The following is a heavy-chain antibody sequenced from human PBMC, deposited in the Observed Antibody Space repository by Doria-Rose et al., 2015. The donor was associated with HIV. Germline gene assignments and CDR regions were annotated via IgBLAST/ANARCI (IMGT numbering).Heavy chain of an antibody. D-gene: IGHD1-26*01. CDR3: ARHKRSGTSDLFDY. CDR2: AHYRGTT. J-gene: IGHJ4*02. V-gene: IGHV4-39*01. CDR1: GGSITSSSYY. Sequence: QVQLQESGPGLVKPPETLSLTCSVSGGSITSSSYYWGWVRQPPGKGLEWIGSAHYRGTTYYNPSLKMRCTIALDTSRTHFSLRLSFVTAADTAVYYCARHKRSGTSDLFDYWGQGTLVTVSS.